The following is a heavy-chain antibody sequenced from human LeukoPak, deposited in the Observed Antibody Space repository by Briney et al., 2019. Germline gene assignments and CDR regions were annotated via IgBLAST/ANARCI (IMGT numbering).Heavy chain of an antibody. CDR1: GYTFTGYY. V-gene: IGHV1-2*06. D-gene: IGHD1-26*01. CDR3: ARDLGSVGANDY. CDR2: INPNSGGT. J-gene: IGHJ4*02. Sequence: ASVKVSCKASGYTFTGYYMHWVRQAPGQGLEWMGRINPNSGGTNYAQKFQGRVTMTRDTSISAAYMELSRLRSDDTAVYYCARDLGSVGANDYWGQGTLVTVSS.